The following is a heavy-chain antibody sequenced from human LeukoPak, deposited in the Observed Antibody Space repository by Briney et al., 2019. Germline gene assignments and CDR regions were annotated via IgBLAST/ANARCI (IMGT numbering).Heavy chain of an antibody. J-gene: IGHJ5*02. Sequence: GRSLRLSCAASGFTFSSYGMHWVRQAPGKGLEWVAVISYDGSNKYYADSVKGRFTISRDNSKNTLYLQMNSLRAEDTAVYYCAKDEVGSNGNWFDPWGQGTLVTVSP. CDR2: ISYDGSNK. V-gene: IGHV3-30*18. D-gene: IGHD1-26*01. CDR1: GFTFSSYG. CDR3: AKDEVGSNGNWFDP.